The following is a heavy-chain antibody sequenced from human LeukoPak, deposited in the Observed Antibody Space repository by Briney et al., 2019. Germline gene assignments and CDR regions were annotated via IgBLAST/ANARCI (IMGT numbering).Heavy chain of an antibody. J-gene: IGHJ5*02. Sequence: SETLSLTCTVSGGSISSYYWSWIRQPPGRGLEWIGYIYYTGNTNYNPSLESRVTISVDTSKNQFSLKLTSVTAADTAVYFCARGYSATYGRFDPWGRGTLVTVSS. CDR1: GGSISSYY. CDR2: IYYTGNT. D-gene: IGHD1-26*01. V-gene: IGHV4-59*01. CDR3: ARGYSATYGRFDP.